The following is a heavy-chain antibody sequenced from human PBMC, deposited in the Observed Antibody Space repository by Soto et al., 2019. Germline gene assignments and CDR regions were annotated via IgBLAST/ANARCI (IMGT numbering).Heavy chain of an antibody. J-gene: IGHJ5*02. Sequence: SQTLSLTCAVSGDSVSSTSAAWNWIRHSPSRGLEWLGRIYYRTKWYNDYAVSVRSRITINQDTSKSQFSLQLNSVTPEDTAVYYCARGATTVRGHNWFDPWGQGTLVTVSS. CDR1: GDSVSSTSAA. V-gene: IGHV6-1*01. CDR3: ARGATTVRGHNWFDP. CDR2: IYYRTKWYN. D-gene: IGHD4-4*01.